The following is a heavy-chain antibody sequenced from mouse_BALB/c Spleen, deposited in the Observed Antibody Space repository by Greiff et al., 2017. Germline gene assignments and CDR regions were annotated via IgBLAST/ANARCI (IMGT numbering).Heavy chain of an antibody. D-gene: IGHD2-12*01. CDR2: IYPYNGGT. V-gene: IGHV1S29*02. J-gene: IGHJ3*01. Sequence: VQLKESGPELVKPGASVKISCKASGYTFTDYNMHWVKQSPGKSLEWIGYIYPYNGGTGYNQKFKIKATLTVDNSSSTAYMELRSLTSEDSAVYCYARGSLRPLFAYWGQGTLVTVSA. CDR3: ARGSLRPLFAY. CDR1: GYTFTDYN.